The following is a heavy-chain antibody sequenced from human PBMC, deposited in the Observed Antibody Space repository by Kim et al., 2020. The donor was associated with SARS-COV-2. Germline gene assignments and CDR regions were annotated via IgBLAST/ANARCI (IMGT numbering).Heavy chain of an antibody. Sequence: GGSLRLSCAASGFNFNLAWMTWVRQVPGKGLEWIGRIRSKHFGGTTDYAAPLNGRFTISRGDSENTLYLQMNNLKIEDTALYFCTAGVVGNTGGVDNWGQGTLVTVSS. J-gene: IGHJ4*02. V-gene: IGHV3-15*01. D-gene: IGHD2-8*02. CDR1: GFNFNLAW. CDR2: IRSKHFGGTT. CDR3: TAGVVGNTGGVDN.